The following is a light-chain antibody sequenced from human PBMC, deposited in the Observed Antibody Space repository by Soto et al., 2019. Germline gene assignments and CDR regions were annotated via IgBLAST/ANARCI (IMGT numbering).Light chain of an antibody. J-gene: IGLJ3*02. CDR3: SSYTSSSTWV. CDR1: SSDVGGYNY. V-gene: IGLV2-14*01. Sequence: QSALTQPASVSGSPGQSITISCTGTSSDVGGYNYVSWYQQHPGKAPKLMIYDVSNRPSGVSNRFSGSKSGNTASLTISGLQAEDEADYCCSSYTSSSTWVFGGGTKLPVL. CDR2: DVS.